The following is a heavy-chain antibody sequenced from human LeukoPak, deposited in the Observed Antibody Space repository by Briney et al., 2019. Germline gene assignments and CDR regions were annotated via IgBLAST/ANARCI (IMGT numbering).Heavy chain of an antibody. J-gene: IGHJ4*02. CDR1: GFTFSSYG. CDR3: ARDSGYCSGGSCYSGRPDVLPDY. V-gene: IGHV3-33*01. CDR2: IWYDGSNK. Sequence: PGGSLRLSCAASGFTFSSYGMHWVRQAPGKGLEWVAVIWYDGSNKYYADSVKGRFTISRDNSKNTLYLQMNSLRAEDTAVYYCARDSGYCSGGSCYSGRPDVLPDYWGQGTLVTVSS. D-gene: IGHD2-15*01.